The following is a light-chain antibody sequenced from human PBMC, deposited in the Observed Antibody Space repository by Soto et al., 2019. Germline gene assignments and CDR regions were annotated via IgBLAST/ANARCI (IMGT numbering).Light chain of an antibody. Sequence: QSVLTQPPSVSAAPGQTVTISCSGSSSNIGNNYVSWYQQLPGTAPKLLIYDNNKRPSGIPDRFSGSKSGTSATLGITGLKGGDEADYYWGKWESSLISGQVVFGGGTKLTVL. CDR1: SSNIGNNY. CDR2: DNN. V-gene: IGLV1-51*01. J-gene: IGLJ2*01. CDR3: GKWESSLISGQVV.